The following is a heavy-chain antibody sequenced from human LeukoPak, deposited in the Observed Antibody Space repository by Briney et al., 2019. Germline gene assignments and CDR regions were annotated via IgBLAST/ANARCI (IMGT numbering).Heavy chain of an antibody. CDR1: GGTFSSYA. V-gene: IGHV1-69*04. D-gene: IGHD3-22*01. Sequence: SVKVSCKASGGTFSSYAISWVRQAPGQGLEWMGRIIPILGIANYAQKLQGRVTMTTDTSTSTAYMELRSLRSDDTAVYYCARHAYYYDSSGYYYWGQGTLVTVSS. CDR2: IIPILGIA. J-gene: IGHJ4*02. CDR3: ARHAYYYDSSGYYY.